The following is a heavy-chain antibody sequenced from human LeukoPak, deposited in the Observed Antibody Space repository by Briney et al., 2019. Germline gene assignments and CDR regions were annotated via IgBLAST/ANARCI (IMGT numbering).Heavy chain of an antibody. D-gene: IGHD2-15*01. J-gene: IGHJ4*02. CDR3: ARDSGGGKMPFDY. Sequence: SETLSLTCTVSGGSMSSYYWSWIRQPPGEGLEWIGYIYYSGTTNYNPSLKSRVTISVDTSKNQFSLKLRSVTAADTAVYYCARDSGGGKMPFDYWGQGTLVTVSS. CDR1: GGSMSSYY. CDR2: IYYSGTT. V-gene: IGHV4-59*01.